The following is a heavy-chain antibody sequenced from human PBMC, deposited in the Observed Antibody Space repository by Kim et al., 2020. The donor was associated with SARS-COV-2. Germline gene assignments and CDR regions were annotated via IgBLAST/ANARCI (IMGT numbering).Heavy chain of an antibody. CDR3: TSSFDWLFQFDY. J-gene: IGHJ4*02. D-gene: IGHD3-9*01. CDR1: GFTFSNAW. V-gene: IGHV3-15*01. Sequence: GGSLRLSCAASGFTFSNAWMSWVRQAPGKGLEWVGRIKSKTDGGTTDYAAPVKGRFTISRDDSKNTLYLQMNSLKTEDTAVYYCTSSFDWLFQFDYWGQGTLVTVSS. CDR2: IKSKTDGGTT.